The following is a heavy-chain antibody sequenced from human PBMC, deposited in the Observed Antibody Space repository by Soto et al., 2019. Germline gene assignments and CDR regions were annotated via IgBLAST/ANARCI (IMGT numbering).Heavy chain of an antibody. Sequence: RASVKVSCKASGYTFTSYGISWVRQAPGQGLEWMGWISAYNGNTNYAQKLQGRVTMTTDTSTSTAYMELRSLRSDDTAVYYCAREGESITMVRGVYYYYGMDVWGQGTTVTVSS. CDR3: AREGESITMVRGVYYYYGMDV. CDR1: GYTFTSYG. J-gene: IGHJ6*02. D-gene: IGHD3-10*01. CDR2: ISAYNGNT. V-gene: IGHV1-18*01.